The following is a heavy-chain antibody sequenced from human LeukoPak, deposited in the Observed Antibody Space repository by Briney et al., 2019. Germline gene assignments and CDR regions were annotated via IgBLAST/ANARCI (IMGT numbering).Heavy chain of an antibody. V-gene: IGHV3-48*01. D-gene: IGHD2-21*01. Sequence: PGGSLRLSCTASGFTFSTYSMNWVRQAPGKGLEWISYISGNSNAIYYTDSVKGRFTISRDNAKNSLYLQMNSLRAEDTAVYYCARDLWYSSDAWGQGTLVTVSS. J-gene: IGHJ5*02. CDR2: ISGNSNAI. CDR1: GFTFSTYS. CDR3: ARDLWYSSDA.